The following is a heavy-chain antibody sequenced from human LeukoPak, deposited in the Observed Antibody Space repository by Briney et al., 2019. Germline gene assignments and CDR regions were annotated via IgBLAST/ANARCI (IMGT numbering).Heavy chain of an antibody. CDR1: GGSISNYY. CDR3: ARGANFVDSGLDAFDI. V-gene: IGHV4-59*01. J-gene: IGHJ3*02. CDR2: THYSGTP. Sequence: SETLSLTCTVSGGSISNYYWSWIRQPPGKGLEGIGYTHYSGTPNYSTSLYSRVTMSVDTSKNQFSLKLTSVTAADTAVYYCARGANFVDSGLDAFDIWGQGTMVTVSS. D-gene: IGHD4-17*01.